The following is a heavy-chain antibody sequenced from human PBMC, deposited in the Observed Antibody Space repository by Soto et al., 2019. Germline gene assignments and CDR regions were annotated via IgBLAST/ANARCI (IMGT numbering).Heavy chain of an antibody. J-gene: IGHJ4*02. CDR1: GFTFSDYT. Sequence: EVQLVESGGGLVQPGGSLRLSCAASGFTFSDYTLNWVRQAPGKGLEWVLHITGGSDSINYADSVQGRFTISRDNAKNSLFLQMNRMRPDDTALYYCARAIYGSHHYFDYWGQGTLVTVSS. V-gene: IGHV3-48*01. D-gene: IGHD3-10*01. CDR2: ITGGSDSI. CDR3: ARAIYGSHHYFDY.